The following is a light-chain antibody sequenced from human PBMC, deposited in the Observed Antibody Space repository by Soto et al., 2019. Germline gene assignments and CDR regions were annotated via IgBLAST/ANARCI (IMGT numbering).Light chain of an antibody. Sequence: QSALTQPASVSGSPGQSITISCNGTSSDVGGYKYVSWYQQHPGKAPKLMIYDVSNRPSGVSNRFSGSKSGNTASLTISGLQAEDEADYYCSSYTSSSTYVVFGGGTKLTVL. CDR2: DVS. J-gene: IGLJ2*01. CDR3: SSYTSSSTYVV. V-gene: IGLV2-14*01. CDR1: SSDVGGYKY.